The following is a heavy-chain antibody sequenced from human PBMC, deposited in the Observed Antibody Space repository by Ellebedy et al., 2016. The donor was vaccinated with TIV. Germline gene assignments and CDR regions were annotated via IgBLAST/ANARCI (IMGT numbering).Heavy chain of an antibody. V-gene: IGHV3-30-3*01. CDR2: ISYDGVNK. CDR3: ARPFLMVDAPFDY. Sequence: GESLKISCAASGFTFNSYAMHWVRHAPGKGLEWVAIISYDGVNKFYADSVKGRFTISRDNSKNTLYPQMNGLRAEDTAVYYCARPFLMVDAPFDYWGQGTLVTVSS. D-gene: IGHD2-8*01. CDR1: GFTFNSYA. J-gene: IGHJ4*02.